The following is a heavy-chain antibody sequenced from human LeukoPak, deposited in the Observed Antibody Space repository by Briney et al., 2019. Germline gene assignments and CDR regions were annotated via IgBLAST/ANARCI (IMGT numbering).Heavy chain of an antibody. J-gene: IGHJ3*02. CDR3: ARGVPAEGAFEI. CDR1: GFTFSSYA. V-gene: IGHV3-64*02. Sequence: GGSLRLSCAASGFTFSSYAMHWVRQAPGKGLEYVSAISSNGGSTYYADSVKGRFTISRDNSKNTLYLQMGSLRAEDMAVYYCARGVPAEGAFEIWGQGTMVTVSS. D-gene: IGHD2-2*01. CDR2: ISSNGGST.